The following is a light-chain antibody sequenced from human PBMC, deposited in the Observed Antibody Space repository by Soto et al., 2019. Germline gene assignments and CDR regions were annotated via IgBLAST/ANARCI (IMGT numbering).Light chain of an antibody. CDR2: GAS. Sequence: EIVLTQSPGTLSLSPGERATLSCRASQSVSSSYLAWYQQKPGQAPRLLIYGASSRATGIPDRFSGSGSGTDFTLTISRLEPEDFAVYYCPQYSSSPTYTFGQRTKLEIK. CDR1: QSVSSSY. J-gene: IGKJ2*01. CDR3: PQYSSSPTYT. V-gene: IGKV3-20*01.